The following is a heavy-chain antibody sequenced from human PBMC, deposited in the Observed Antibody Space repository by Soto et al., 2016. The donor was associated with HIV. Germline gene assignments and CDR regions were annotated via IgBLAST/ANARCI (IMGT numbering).Heavy chain of an antibody. CDR3: SRGLGLGGLWLGTY. V-gene: IGHV3-49*04. Sequence: EVQLVESGGGLVQPGRSLTLSCAGFGFKFHEYVINWVRQAPGKRPEWVGFIRSKDYGGTTEYAASVKDRFTISRDDSKSVAYLQMNSLKIEDTAVYYCSRGLGLGGLWLGTYWGQGTLVTASS. J-gene: IGHJ4*02. CDR2: IRSKDYGGTT. D-gene: IGHD3-16*01. CDR1: GFKFHEYV.